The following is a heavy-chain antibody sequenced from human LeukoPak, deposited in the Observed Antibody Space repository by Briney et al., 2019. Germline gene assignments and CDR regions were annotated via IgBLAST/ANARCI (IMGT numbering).Heavy chain of an antibody. V-gene: IGHV1-2*02. J-gene: IGHJ4*02. D-gene: IGHD4-17*01. CDR1: GYPFTTYY. Sequence: ASVKVSCTASGYPFTTYYIHWVRQAPGQGLEWMGCINPKNGDSKYAQKFQGRVTMTRATSIATAYMEVSRLTSDDTAVYFCARAGYDYGDSSDFWGQGTLVTVSS. CDR2: INPKNGDS. CDR3: ARAGYDYGDSSDF.